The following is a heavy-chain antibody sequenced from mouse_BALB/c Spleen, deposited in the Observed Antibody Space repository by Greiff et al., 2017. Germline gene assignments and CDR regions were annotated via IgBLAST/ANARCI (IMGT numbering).Heavy chain of an antibody. CDR2: IAPGSGST. CDR3: ARGVRDYGSSISYYFDY. Sequence: DLVKPGASVKLSCKASGYTFTSYWINWIKQRPGQGLEWIGRIAPGSGSTYYNEMFKGKATLTVDTSSSTAYIQLSSLSSEDSAVYFCARGVRDYGSSISYYFDYWGQGTTLTVSS. V-gene: IGHV1S41*01. CDR1: GYTFTSYW. J-gene: IGHJ2*01. D-gene: IGHD1-1*01.